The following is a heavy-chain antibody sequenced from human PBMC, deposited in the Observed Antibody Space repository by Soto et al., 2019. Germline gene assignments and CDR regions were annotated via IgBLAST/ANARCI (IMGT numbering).Heavy chain of an antibody. Sequence: GASVKVSCKASGYAFSNFAIHWVRQAPGQSLEWMGWIFAGNGNTRSSPNLQGRVTIARDTSATTVYMELRSLLSEDTAVYYCARELGYCTSFGCRNGFYYHSMDGWGKGTTVTVSS. CDR2: IFAGNGNT. CDR1: GYAFSNFA. D-gene: IGHD2-15*01. V-gene: IGHV1-3*01. J-gene: IGHJ6*03. CDR3: ARELGYCTSFGCRNGFYYHSMDG.